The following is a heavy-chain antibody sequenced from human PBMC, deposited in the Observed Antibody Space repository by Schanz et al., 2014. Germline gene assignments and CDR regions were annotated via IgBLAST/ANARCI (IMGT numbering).Heavy chain of an antibody. CDR1: GYSFISHA. CDR2: INAANGNT. D-gene: IGHD6-13*01. CDR3: ASSGAGYSSSWDFDY. Sequence: QVQLVQSGGEMKKPGASVKVSCKASGYSFISHAIHWVRQAPGQRLEWMGWINAANGNTRYSQKFQGRVTITADKSTFTAYMDVSSLRSEDTAVYYCASSGAGYSSSWDFDYWGQGTLVTVSS. J-gene: IGHJ4*02. V-gene: IGHV1-3*01.